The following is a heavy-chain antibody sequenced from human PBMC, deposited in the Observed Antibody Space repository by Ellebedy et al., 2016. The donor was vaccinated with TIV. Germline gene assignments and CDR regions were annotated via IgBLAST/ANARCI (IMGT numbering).Heavy chain of an antibody. V-gene: IGHV3-7*01. D-gene: IGHD6-13*01. CDR3: ASGGSSWHSLEC. CDR2: INPDGSEK. J-gene: IGHJ4*02. Sequence: GESLKISCAASGFIFGTYSMTWVRQAPGKGLEWVANINPDGSEKYYVDSVKGRFTISRDNAKNSLYLQMNSLRAEDTAVYYCASGGSSWHSLECWGQGALVTVSS. CDR1: GFIFGTYS.